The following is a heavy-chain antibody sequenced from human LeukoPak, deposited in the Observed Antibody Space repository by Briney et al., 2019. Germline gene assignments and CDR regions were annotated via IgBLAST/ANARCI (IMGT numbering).Heavy chain of an antibody. CDR3: AKIPMITFGGVIYYFDY. V-gene: IGHV3-23*01. Sequence: GKSLRLSCAASGFTFSSYAMSWVRQAPGKGLEWVSAISGSGGSTYYADSVKGRFTISRDNSKNTLYLQMNSLRAEDTAVYYCAKIPMITFGGVIYYFDYWGQGTLVTVSS. CDR2: ISGSGGST. J-gene: IGHJ4*02. D-gene: IGHD3-16*02. CDR1: GFTFSSYA.